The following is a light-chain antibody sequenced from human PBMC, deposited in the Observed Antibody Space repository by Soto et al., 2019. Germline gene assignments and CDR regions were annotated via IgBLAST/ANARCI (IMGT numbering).Light chain of an antibody. V-gene: IGKV3-11*01. CDR2: DAS. CDR1: QSVSSY. J-gene: IGKJ4*01. Sequence: IVVSLSPDTLSLSPGERATLSCRASQSVSSYLAWYQQKPGQAPRLLIYDASNRATGIPARFSGSGSGTDFTLTISSLEPEDFAVYYCQQRSNWPLTFGGGTKVDIK. CDR3: QQRSNWPLT.